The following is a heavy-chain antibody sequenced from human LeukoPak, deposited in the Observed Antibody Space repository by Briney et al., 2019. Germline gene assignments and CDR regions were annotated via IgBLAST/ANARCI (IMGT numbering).Heavy chain of an antibody. V-gene: IGHV3-23*01. CDR2: VSGSGGDT. J-gene: IGHJ3*02. CDR1: GFTFSSYA. Sequence: GGSLRLSCAASGFTFSSYAMSWVHQAPGKGLEWVSAVSGSGGDTYYAGSVKGRFTVSRDNSKNTLYLQMNSLRAEDTAVYFCARELIIQPTGTVAFDIWGQGTMVTVSS. D-gene: IGHD1-1*01. CDR3: ARELIIQPTGTVAFDI.